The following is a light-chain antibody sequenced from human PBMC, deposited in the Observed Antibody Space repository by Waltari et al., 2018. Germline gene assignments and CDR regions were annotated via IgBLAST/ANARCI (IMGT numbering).Light chain of an antibody. Sequence: QAVLPQPASLSASPGASASLTCTLRSGVNVASYNIYWYQQKAGSPPQYLLRYKSDSDKQQGSGVPSRFSGSKYASANAGILVISGLQSEDEADYYCMIWHSSAWVFGGGTKLTVL. J-gene: IGLJ3*02. CDR3: MIWHSSAWV. CDR2: YKSDSDK. V-gene: IGLV5-45*01. CDR1: SGVNVASYN.